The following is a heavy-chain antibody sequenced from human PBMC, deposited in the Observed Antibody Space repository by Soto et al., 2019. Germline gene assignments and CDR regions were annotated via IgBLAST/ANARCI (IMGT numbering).Heavy chain of an antibody. J-gene: IGHJ4*02. Sequence: SETLSLTCTVSGGSVNSESYYWSWIRQPPGKGLEWIGYIYYSGSTNYNPSLKSRVTISVDTSKNQFSLKLSSVTAADTAVYYCARGDYYGSGHPGSLDYWGQGTLVTVSS. CDR2: IYYSGST. CDR3: ARGDYYGSGHPGSLDY. CDR1: GGSVNSESYY. V-gene: IGHV4-61*01. D-gene: IGHD3-10*01.